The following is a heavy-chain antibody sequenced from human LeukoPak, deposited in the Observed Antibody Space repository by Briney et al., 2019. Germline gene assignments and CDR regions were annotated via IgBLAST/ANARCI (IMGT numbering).Heavy chain of an antibody. Sequence: SETLSLTCTVSGGSISSSGYYWGWIRQPPGKGLEWIGSIYYTGSTYYNPSLKSRVTISVDTSKNQFSLKLSSVTAADTAVYYCARSRIVGATSIFFNWGQGTLVTVSS. J-gene: IGHJ4*02. V-gene: IGHV4-39*07. CDR2: IYYTGST. CDR1: GGSISSSGYY. CDR3: ARSRIVGATSIFFN. D-gene: IGHD1-26*01.